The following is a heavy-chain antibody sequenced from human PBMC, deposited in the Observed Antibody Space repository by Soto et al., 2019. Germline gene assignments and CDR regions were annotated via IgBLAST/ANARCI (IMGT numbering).Heavy chain of an antibody. CDR3: ARGRDY. Sequence: QVQLQQWGAGLLKPSETLSLTCAVYGGSFSNYYWSWIRQPPGKGLEWIGEINQSGSTNHNPSLTRRVTISVDTSKNQFSLKLSSVTAADTAVYYCARGRDYWGQGTLVTVSS. V-gene: IGHV4-34*01. J-gene: IGHJ4*02. CDR2: INQSGST. CDR1: GGSFSNYY.